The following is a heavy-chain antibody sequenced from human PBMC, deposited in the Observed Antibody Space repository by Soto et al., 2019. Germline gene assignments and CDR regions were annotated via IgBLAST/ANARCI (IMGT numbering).Heavy chain of an antibody. CDR2: CSWNSGGI. D-gene: IGHD6-13*01. CDR1: GFTFDDYA. CDR3: AKGKAAAGSWGYYFGY. Sequence: EVQLVESGGGLVQPGRSLRLSCVASGFTFDDYAMHWVRQAPGKGLEWVSACSWNSGGIGYADSVKGRFTISRDNAKNSLYLQMNSLRADDTALYYCAKGKAAAGSWGYYFGYWGQGTLVPVSS. J-gene: IGHJ4*02. V-gene: IGHV3-9*01.